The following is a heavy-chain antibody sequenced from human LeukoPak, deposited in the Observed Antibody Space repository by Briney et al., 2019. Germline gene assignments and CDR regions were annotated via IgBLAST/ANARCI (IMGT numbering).Heavy chain of an antibody. CDR1: GFTFGDYA. D-gene: IGHD3-3*01. Sequence: GGSLRLSCTASGFTFGDYAMSWVRQAPGKGLEWVGFIRSKAYGGTTEYAASVKGRFTISRDDSKSIAYLQMSSLKTEDTAVYYCTTQSYYDFWSGYYSYYYMDVWGKGTTVTVSS. V-gene: IGHV3-49*04. CDR2: IRSKAYGGTT. CDR3: TTQSYYDFWSGYYSYYYMDV. J-gene: IGHJ6*03.